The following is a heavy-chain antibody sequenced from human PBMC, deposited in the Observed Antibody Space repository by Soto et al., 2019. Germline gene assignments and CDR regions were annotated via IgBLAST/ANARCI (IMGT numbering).Heavy chain of an antibody. CDR1: GFTFSNAW. D-gene: IGHD3-3*01. CDR3: TTWGFLEWVPRHSEYFQH. J-gene: IGHJ1*01. Sequence: GGSLRLSCAASGFTFSNAWMSWVRQAPGKGLEWVGRIKSKTDGGTTDYAAPVKGRFTISRDDSKNTLYLQMNSLKTEDTAVYYCTTWGFLEWVPRHSEYFQHWGQGTLVTVSS. CDR2: IKSKTDGGTT. V-gene: IGHV3-15*01.